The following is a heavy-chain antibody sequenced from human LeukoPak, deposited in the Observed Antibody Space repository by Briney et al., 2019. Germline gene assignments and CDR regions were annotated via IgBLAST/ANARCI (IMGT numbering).Heavy chain of an antibody. CDR1: GFTFSSYD. V-gene: IGHV3-13*01. CDR3: ARGKLIYDYGDYASAFDI. CDR2: IGTAGDT. D-gene: IGHD4-17*01. Sequence: PGGSLRLSCAASGFTFSSYDMHWVRQATGKGLEWVSAIGTAGDTYYPGSVKGRFTISRENAKNSLYLQMNSLRAGDTAVYYCARGKLIYDYGDYASAFDIWGQGTMVTVSS. J-gene: IGHJ3*02.